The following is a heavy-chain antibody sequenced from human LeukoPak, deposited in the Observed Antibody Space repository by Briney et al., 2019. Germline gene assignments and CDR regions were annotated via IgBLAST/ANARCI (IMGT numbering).Heavy chain of an antibody. D-gene: IGHD6-6*01. CDR2: IYYSGST. CDR1: GGSISSSSYY. Sequence: SETLSLTCNVSGGSISSSSYYWGWIRQPPGKGLESIGSIYYSGSTYYDPSLKSRVTISVDTSKNQFSLKPSSVTAADTAVYYCARHGSSSLYYGMDVWGQGTTVAVSS. CDR3: ARHGSSSLYYGMDV. V-gene: IGHV4-39*01. J-gene: IGHJ6*02.